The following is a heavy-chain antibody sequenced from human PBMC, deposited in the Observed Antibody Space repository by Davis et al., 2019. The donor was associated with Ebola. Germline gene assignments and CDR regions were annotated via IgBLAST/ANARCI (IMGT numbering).Heavy chain of an antibody. CDR2: ITSKTDGVTT. CDR1: EFTFSGYA. V-gene: IGHV3-15*01. CDR3: ARDRILPRYCSGGSGYALGYYFDY. D-gene: IGHD2-15*01. J-gene: IGHJ4*02. Sequence: GESLKISCAASEFTFSGYAMSWVRQAPGKGLEWVGRITSKTDGVTTDYAAPVKGRFTISRDDSKNTLYLQMNSLRDEDTAVYYCARDRILPRYCSGGSGYALGYYFDYWGQGTLVTVSS.